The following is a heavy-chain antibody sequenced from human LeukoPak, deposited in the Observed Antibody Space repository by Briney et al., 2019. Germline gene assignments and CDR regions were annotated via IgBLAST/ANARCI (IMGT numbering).Heavy chain of an antibody. Sequence: SETLSLTCTVSGGSISSSNYYWGWVRQPPGKGLEWIGSFYNSGSTFYNPSLKGRVTISVDTSKKQFSLRLTSVTAADTAVYYCVLMPGYWGQGTLVTVSS. D-gene: IGHD2-2*01. CDR3: VLMPGY. CDR2: FYNSGST. CDR1: GGSISSSNYY. J-gene: IGHJ4*02. V-gene: IGHV4-39*01.